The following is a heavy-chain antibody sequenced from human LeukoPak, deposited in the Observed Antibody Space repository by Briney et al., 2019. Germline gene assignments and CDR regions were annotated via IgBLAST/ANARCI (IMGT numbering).Heavy chain of an antibody. CDR3: ARDYKYAFDN. D-gene: IGHD5-24*01. J-gene: IGHJ4*02. V-gene: IGHV3-48*01. CDR2: IGIDSGNT. CDR1: GFTFSSYS. Sequence: GGSLRLSCAATGFTFSSYSMNWVRQAPGKGLEWISYIGIDSGNTNYADSVKGRFTISGDKAKNSLYLQMNSLRVEDTAVYYCARDYKYAFDNWGQGTLVTVSS.